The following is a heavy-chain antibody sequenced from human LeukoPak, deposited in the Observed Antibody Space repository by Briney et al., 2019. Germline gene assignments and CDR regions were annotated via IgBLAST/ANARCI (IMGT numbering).Heavy chain of an antibody. D-gene: IGHD6-19*01. CDR3: AKDPYSSAWYGRSDY. V-gene: IGHV3-23*01. J-gene: IGHJ4*02. CDR2: ISGSGGST. Sequence: PWGSLRLSCAASGFTFSSYAMSWVRQAPGKGLEWVSAISGSGGSTYYADSVKGRFTISRDNSKNTMYLQMNSLRAEDTAVYYCAKDPYSSAWYGRSDYWGQGTLVTVSS. CDR1: GFTFSSYA.